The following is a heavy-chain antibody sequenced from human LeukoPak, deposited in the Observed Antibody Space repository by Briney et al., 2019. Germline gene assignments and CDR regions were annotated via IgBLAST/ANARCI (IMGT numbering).Heavy chain of an antibody. CDR3: ARGTSRDGYNSDAFDI. CDR1: GFTVSSNC. CDR2: IYSGGST. D-gene: IGHD5-24*01. Sequence: PGGSLRLSCAASGFTVSSNCMSWVRQAPGKGLEWVSVIYSGGSTYYADSVKSRFTISRDNSKNTLYLQMNSLRAEDTAVYYCARGTSRDGYNSDAFDIWGQGTMVTVSS. J-gene: IGHJ3*02. V-gene: IGHV3-53*01.